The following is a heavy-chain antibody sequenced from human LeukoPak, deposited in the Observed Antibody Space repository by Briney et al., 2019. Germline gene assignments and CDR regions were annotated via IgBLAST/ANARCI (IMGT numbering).Heavy chain of an antibody. CDR2: INQDGTEK. CDR1: GFTFSTYW. Sequence: PGGSLRLSCAASGFTFSTYWMTWVRQAPGKGLEWVANINQDGTEKNYVDSVKGRFTISRDNAKSSLYLQMNSLRAEDTAVYYCARNMGDYWGQGTLVTVSS. V-gene: IGHV3-7*04. J-gene: IGHJ4*02. CDR3: ARNMGDY. D-gene: IGHD2/OR15-2a*01.